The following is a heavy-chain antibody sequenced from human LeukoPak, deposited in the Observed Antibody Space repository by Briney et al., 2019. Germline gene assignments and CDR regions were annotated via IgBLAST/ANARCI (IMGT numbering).Heavy chain of an antibody. V-gene: IGHV4-59*02. Sequence: GSLRLSCAASGFTVSSNYMSWVRQAPGKGLEWIGYIYYSGSTNYNPSLKSRVTISVDTSKNQFSLKLSPVTAADTAVYYCARGRRHYSPHYYYMDVWGKGTTVTVSS. CDR3: ARGRRHYSPHYYYMDV. CDR1: GFTVSSNY. CDR2: IYYSGST. J-gene: IGHJ6*03. D-gene: IGHD4-11*01.